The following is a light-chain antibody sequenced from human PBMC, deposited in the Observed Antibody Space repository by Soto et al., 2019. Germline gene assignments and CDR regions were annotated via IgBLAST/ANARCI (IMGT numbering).Light chain of an antibody. Sequence: QSVLTQPPSASGTPGQRVTISCSGSSSNIGSNTVNWYQQLPGTAPKLLIYSNNQRPSGVPDRFSGSKSGTSASLAISGLHSEDESDYYCAPWDASLIGSSVFETGPSSPS. CDR3: APWDASLIGSSV. CDR1: SSNIGSNT. J-gene: IGLJ1*01. CDR2: SNN. V-gene: IGLV1-44*01.